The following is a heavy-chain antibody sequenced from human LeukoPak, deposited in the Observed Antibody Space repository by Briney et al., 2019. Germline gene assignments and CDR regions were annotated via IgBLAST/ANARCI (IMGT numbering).Heavy chain of an antibody. CDR2: IYYSGST. Sequence: PSETLSLTCTVSGGSISSSSYYWGWIRQPPGKGLEWIGSIYYSGSTYYNPSLKSRVTISVDTSKNQFSLKLSSVTAADTAVYYCASEYAPPREYQLLNWFDPWGQGTLVTVSS. D-gene: IGHD2-2*01. V-gene: IGHV4-39*01. J-gene: IGHJ5*02. CDR1: GGSISSSSYY. CDR3: ASEYAPPREYQLLNWFDP.